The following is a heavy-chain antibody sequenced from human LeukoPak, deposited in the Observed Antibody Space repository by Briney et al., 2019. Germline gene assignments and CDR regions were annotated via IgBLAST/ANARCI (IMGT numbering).Heavy chain of an antibody. J-gene: IGHJ4*02. CDR2: IYNSWST. Sequence: PSETLSLTCTVSGGSICSGRYYWAWIRQPPGKGLEWIGSIYNSWSTSYNPSLKSRVAMSVETSKNQFCLRLRYVTAADTAVYYCARNITSLIPAGYFDYWGQGTLVAVSS. D-gene: IGHD2-2*01. V-gene: IGHV4-39*01. CDR3: ARNITSLIPAGYFDY. CDR1: GGSICSGRYY.